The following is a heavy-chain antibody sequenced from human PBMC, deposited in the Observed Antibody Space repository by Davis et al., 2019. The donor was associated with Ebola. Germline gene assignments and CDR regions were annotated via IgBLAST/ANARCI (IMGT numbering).Heavy chain of an antibody. D-gene: IGHD2-15*01. CDR3: ARGLGYCSGGSCYWFDP. V-gene: IGHV1-46*01. CDR2: INPSGGST. J-gene: IGHJ5*02. Sequence: ASVKVSCKASRYTFTSYYMHWVRQSPGQGLEWMGIINPSGGSTSYAQKFQGRVTITRDTSASTAYMELSSLRSEDTAVYYCARGLGYCSGGSCYWFDPWGQGTLVTVSS. CDR1: RYTFTSYY.